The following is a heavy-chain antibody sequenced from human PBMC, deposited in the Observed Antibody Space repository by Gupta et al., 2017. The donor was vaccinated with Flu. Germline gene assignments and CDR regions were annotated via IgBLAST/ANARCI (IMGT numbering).Heavy chain of an antibody. V-gene: IGHV4-61*02. J-gene: IGHJ5*02. Sequence: VQLQESGPGLVKPSQTLSLTCTVSGGSISSGLYHWTWIRQPAGRGLEWIGRPDDSDPSNNIASLTHRVTISMDTSKNQFSLKLSSVTAADTAVYYCAAFRVGHGGTSALGQGTLVTVSS. D-gene: IGHD3-16*01. CDR2: PDDSDPS. CDR1: GGSISSGLYH. CDR3: AAFRVGHGGTSA.